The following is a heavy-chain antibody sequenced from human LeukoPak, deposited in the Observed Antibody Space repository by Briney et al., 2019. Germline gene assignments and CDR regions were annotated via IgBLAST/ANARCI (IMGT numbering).Heavy chain of an antibody. CDR3: AKGSYYDSSGYYYLFDY. CDR2: ISGSGGST. J-gene: IGHJ4*02. Sequence: GGSLRLSCAASGFTFSSYGMSWVRQAPGKGLEWVSAISGSGGSTYYADSVKGRFTISRDNSKNTLYLQMNSLRAEDTAVYYCAKGSYYDSSGYYYLFDYWGQGTLVTVSS. CDR1: GFTFSSYG. D-gene: IGHD3-22*01. V-gene: IGHV3-23*01.